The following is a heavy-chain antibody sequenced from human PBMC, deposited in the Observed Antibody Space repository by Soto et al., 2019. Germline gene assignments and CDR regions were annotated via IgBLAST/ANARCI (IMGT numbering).Heavy chain of an antibody. V-gene: IGHV3-23*01. CDR3: AKDSKPDGIWTFDS. CDR2: IGCCSGSGT. CDR1: GFTFNNFA. D-gene: IGHD3-9*01. Sequence: GGSLRLSCAASGFTFNNFAMFWVRQAPGKGLEWVSGIGCCSGSGTYYADFVKGRFTISRDNSKNMVFLQMNGLRAEDTAVYYCAKDSKPDGIWTFDSWGQGTPVTVSS. J-gene: IGHJ4*02.